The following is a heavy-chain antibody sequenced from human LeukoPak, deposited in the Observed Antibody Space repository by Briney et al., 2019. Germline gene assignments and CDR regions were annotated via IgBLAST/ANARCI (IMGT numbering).Heavy chain of an antibody. CDR1: GFTFTSSA. CDR3: AALDYDILTGYCKDYYFDY. J-gene: IGHJ4*02. Sequence: TSVKVSCKASGFTFTSSAVQWVRQARGQRLEWIGWIVVGSGNTNYAQKFQERVTITRDMSTSTAYMELSSLRSEDTAVYYCAALDYDILTGYCKDYYFDYWGQGTLVTVSS. CDR2: IVVGSGNT. D-gene: IGHD3-9*01. V-gene: IGHV1-58*01.